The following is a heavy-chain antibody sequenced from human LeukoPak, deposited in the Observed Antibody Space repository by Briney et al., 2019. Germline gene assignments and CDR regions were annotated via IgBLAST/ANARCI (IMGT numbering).Heavy chain of an antibody. D-gene: IGHD7-27*01. CDR2: IYTSGST. J-gene: IGHJ4*02. CDR1: GGSISSYY. CDR3: ARFSPRAMGNYLDF. V-gene: IGHV4-4*07. Sequence: PSETLSLTCTVSGGSISSYYWSWIRQPAGKGLEWIGRIYTSGSTNYNPSLKSRVTMSVDTSKNQFSLKLSSVTAADTAVYYCARFSPRAMGNYLDFWGQGTLVTVSS.